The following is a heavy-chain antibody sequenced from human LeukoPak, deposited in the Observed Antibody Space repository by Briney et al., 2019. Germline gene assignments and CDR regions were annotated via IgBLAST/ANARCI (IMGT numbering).Heavy chain of an antibody. D-gene: IGHD6-13*01. Sequence: GESLKISCKGSGYSFTSYWIGWVRQMPGKGLEWMGIIYPGDSDTRYSPSFQGRVTISADKSISTAYLQWSSLKASDTAMYYCARTSSSWYGPFDYWGQGTLVTVSS. CDR1: GYSFTSYW. V-gene: IGHV5-51*01. CDR2: IYPGDSDT. J-gene: IGHJ4*02. CDR3: ARTSSSWYGPFDY.